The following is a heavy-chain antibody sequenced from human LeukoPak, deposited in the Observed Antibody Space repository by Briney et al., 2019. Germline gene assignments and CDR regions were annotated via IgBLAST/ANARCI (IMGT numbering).Heavy chain of an antibody. Sequence: AASVKVSCKASGYTFTSYYMHWVRQAPGQGLEWVGIINPSGGSTSYAQKFQGRVTMTRDTSTSTVYMELGSLRSEDTAVYYCARALIVVITRDDAFDIWGQGTMVTVSS. D-gene: IGHD3-22*01. CDR3: ARALIVVITRDDAFDI. CDR2: INPSGGST. CDR1: GYTFTSYY. V-gene: IGHV1-46*01. J-gene: IGHJ3*02.